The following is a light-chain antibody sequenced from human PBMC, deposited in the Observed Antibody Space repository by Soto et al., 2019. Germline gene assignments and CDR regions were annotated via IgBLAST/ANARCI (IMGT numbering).Light chain of an antibody. J-gene: IGKJ1*01. CDR2: AAS. CDR1: QTIINY. Sequence: DIQMTQSPSSLSASVGDRVTITCRASQTIINYLNWYQQKPGKAPKLLIHAASSLQSGVPPRFSGTGSGTDFTLTLSSLQPEDFATYYCQQSYSIPWTFGQGPNVEIK. CDR3: QQSYSIPWT. V-gene: IGKV1-39*01.